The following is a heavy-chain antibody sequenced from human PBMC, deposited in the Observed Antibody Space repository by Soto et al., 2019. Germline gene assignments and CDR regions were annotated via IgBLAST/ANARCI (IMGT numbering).Heavy chain of an antibody. D-gene: IGHD3-22*01. Sequence: SVKVSCKASGGTFSSYAISWVRQAPGQGLEWMGGIIPIFGTANYAQKFQGRVTITADESTSTAYMELSSLRSEDTAVYYCATPKPYYYDSSGYYYWGQGTLVTVSS. V-gene: IGHV1-69*13. CDR1: GGTFSSYA. J-gene: IGHJ4*02. CDR3: ATPKPYYYDSSGYYY. CDR2: IIPIFGTA.